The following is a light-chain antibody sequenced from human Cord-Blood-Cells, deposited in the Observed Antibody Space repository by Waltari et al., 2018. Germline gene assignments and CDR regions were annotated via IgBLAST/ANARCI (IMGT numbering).Light chain of an antibody. Sequence: QSALTQPPSASGSPGQYVTISCTGTSSDVGGYNYVSWYQQHPGKAPKLMIYEVSKRPSGVPYRFSGSKSGNTASLTVSGLQAEDEADYYCSSYAGSNNFVFGTGTKVTVL. CDR1: SSDVGGYNY. V-gene: IGLV2-8*01. CDR2: EVS. J-gene: IGLJ1*01. CDR3: SSYAGSNNFV.